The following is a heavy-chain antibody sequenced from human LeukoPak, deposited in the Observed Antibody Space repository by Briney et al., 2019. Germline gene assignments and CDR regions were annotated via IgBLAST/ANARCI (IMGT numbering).Heavy chain of an antibody. CDR1: GGSFSGYY. D-gene: IGHD2-2*01. CDR2: ISHSGST. CDR3: ARTTEDCSSTSCYQYWFDP. Sequence: PSETLSLTCVVYGGSFSGYYWSWIRQPPGKGLEWIGEISHSGSTNYNPSLKSRVTISVDTSKNQFSLKLSSVTAADTAVYYCARTTEDCSSTSCYQYWFDPWGQGTPVTVSS. V-gene: IGHV4-34*01. J-gene: IGHJ5*02.